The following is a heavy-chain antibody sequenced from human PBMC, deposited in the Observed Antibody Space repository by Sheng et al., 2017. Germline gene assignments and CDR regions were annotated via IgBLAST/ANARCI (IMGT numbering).Heavy chain of an antibody. CDR2: INHGGST. J-gene: IGHJ6*03. V-gene: IGHV4-34*01. CDR3: ARRTRVGYFMDV. Sequence: QVQLQQWGAGLLKPSETLSLTCAVYGGSFSDYYLSWIRQPPGKGLEWIGEINHGGSTDYNPSLKSRVTISVDTSKNQFSLKLSSVTAADTAVYYCARRTRVGYFMDVWGQGTTVTVSS. CDR1: GGSFSDYY.